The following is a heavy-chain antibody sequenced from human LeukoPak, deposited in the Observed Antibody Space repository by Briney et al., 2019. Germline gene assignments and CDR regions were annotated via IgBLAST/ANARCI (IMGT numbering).Heavy chain of an antibody. Sequence: PGGSPRLSCAASGFTFSSYAMSWVRQAPGKGLEWVSAISGSGGSTYYADSVKGRFTISRDNAKNSLYLQMNSLRAEDTAVYYCARDDRCSVRFQVLGATGPRYYYYGMDVWGQGTTVTVSS. CDR3: ARDDRCSVRFQVLGATGPRYYYYGMDV. J-gene: IGHJ6*02. V-gene: IGHV3-23*01. D-gene: IGHD1-26*01. CDR1: GFTFSSYA. CDR2: ISGSGGST.